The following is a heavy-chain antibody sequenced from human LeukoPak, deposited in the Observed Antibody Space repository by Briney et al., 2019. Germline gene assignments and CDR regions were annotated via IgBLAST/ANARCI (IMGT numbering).Heavy chain of an antibody. CDR1: GYSISNGYY. CDR2: IYHSGST. Sequence: PSETLSLTCSVSGYSISNGYYWGWIRQPPGKGLEWIGSIYHSGSTYYNPSLKSRVTISVDTSKNQFSLKLNSVTAADSAMYYCARDSTYSSSSHNWFDPWGQGTLVSVSS. J-gene: IGHJ5*02. D-gene: IGHD6-6*01. V-gene: IGHV4-38-2*02. CDR3: ARDSTYSSSSHNWFDP.